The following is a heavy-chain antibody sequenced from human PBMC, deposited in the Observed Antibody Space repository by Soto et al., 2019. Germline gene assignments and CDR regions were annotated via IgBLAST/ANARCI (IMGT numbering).Heavy chain of an antibody. CDR3: ARGPPLERFGELSSDY. CDR2: INHSGST. D-gene: IGHD3-10*01. Sequence: SETLSLTCAVYGGSFSGYYWSWIRQPPGKGLEWIGEINHSGSTNYNPSLKSRVTISVDTSKNQFSLKLSSVTAADTAVYYCARGPPLERFGELSSDYWGQGTLVTVSS. V-gene: IGHV4-34*01. CDR1: GGSFSGYY. J-gene: IGHJ4*02.